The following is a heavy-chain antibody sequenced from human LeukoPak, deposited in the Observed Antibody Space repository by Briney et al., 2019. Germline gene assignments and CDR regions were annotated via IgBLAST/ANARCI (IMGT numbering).Heavy chain of an antibody. J-gene: IGHJ4*02. CDR2: IYYSGST. Sequence: SETLSLTCTVSGGSISSYYWSWIRQPPGKGLEWIGYIYYSGSTNYNPSLKSRVTISVDTSKNQFSLKLSSVTAADTAVYYCASPHDSSGWYFDYWGQGTLVTVSS. D-gene: IGHD6-19*01. CDR3: ASPHDSSGWYFDY. CDR1: GGSISSYY. V-gene: IGHV4-59*01.